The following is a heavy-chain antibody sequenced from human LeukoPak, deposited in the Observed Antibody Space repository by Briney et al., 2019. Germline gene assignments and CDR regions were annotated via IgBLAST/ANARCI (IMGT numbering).Heavy chain of an antibody. CDR2: IYYSGST. CDR3: ARQAPRIAVAPDPDY. D-gene: IGHD6-19*01. Sequence: SETLSLTCTVSGGSISSSSYYWGWIRQPPGKGLEWIGSIYYSGSTYYNPSLKSRVTISVDTSKDQFSLKLSSVTAADTAVYYCARQAPRIAVAPDPDYWGQGTLVTVSS. V-gene: IGHV4-39*01. CDR1: GGSISSSSYY. J-gene: IGHJ4*02.